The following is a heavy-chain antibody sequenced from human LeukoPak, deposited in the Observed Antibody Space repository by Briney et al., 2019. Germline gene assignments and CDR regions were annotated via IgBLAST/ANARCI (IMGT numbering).Heavy chain of an antibody. J-gene: IGHJ4*02. CDR3: ARDYDTSGSYFDFFDY. D-gene: IGHD3-22*01. CDR1: GFTFSSYT. V-gene: IGHV3-30-3*01. CDR2: ISYDGSKR. Sequence: GGSLRLSCAASGFTFSSYTMSWVRQAPGKGLEWVAVISYDGSKRYYADSVKGRFTISRDNSKNAFLQMNSLRAEDTAVYYCARDYDTSGSYFDFFDYWGQGTLVTVSS.